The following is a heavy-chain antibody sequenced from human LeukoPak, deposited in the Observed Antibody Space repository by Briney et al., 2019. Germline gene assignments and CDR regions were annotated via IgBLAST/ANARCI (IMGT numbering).Heavy chain of an antibody. CDR3: AKSPGSSPISLDY. D-gene: IGHD6-13*01. V-gene: IGHV3-23*01. Sequence: PGGSLRLSCAASGFTFSSYAMSWVRQAPGKGLEWVSAISGSGGSTYYADSVKGRFTISRDNSKNTLYLQMNSLRAEDTAVYYCAKSPGSSPISLDYWGXXXLVTVSS. CDR1: GFTFSSYA. J-gene: IGHJ4*01. CDR2: ISGSGGST.